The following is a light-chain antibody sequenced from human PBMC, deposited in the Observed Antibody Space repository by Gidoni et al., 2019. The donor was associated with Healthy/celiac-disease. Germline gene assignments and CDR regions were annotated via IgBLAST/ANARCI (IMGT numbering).Light chain of an antibody. J-gene: IGKJ2*01. CDR1: QSISSY. V-gene: IGKV1-39*01. CDR3: QQSYSTPIYT. CDR2: AAS. Sequence: DIQMTQSPSSLSASVGDRVTITCRASQSISSYLNWYQQKPGNAPKLLIYAASSLQSGFPSRFSGSGSGTDFTLTISSLQPEDFATYYCQQSYSTPIYTFGQGTKLEIK.